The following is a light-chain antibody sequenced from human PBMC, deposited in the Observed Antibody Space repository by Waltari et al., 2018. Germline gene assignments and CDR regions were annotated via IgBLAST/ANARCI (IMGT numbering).Light chain of an antibody. V-gene: IGKV1-9*01. Sequence: DIQLTQSPSFLSASVGDRVTITCRASQGISSYLVWYQQKPGKAPKVLIYAASTLQSGVPSRFSGSGSGTEFTLTISSLQPEDFVTYYCQQLNSYPYTFGQGTKLEIK. CDR1: QGISSY. CDR3: QQLNSYPYT. CDR2: AAS. J-gene: IGKJ2*01.